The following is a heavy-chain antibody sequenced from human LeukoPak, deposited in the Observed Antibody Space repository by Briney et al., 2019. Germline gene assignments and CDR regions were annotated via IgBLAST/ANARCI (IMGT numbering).Heavy chain of an antibody. CDR1: GGSFSGYY. D-gene: IGHD6-19*01. J-gene: IGHJ4*02. CDR2: INRSGST. V-gene: IGHV4-34*01. Sequence: SETLSLTRAVYGGSFSGYYWSWIRQPPGKGLEWIGEINRSGSTNYNPSLKSRVTISVDTSKNQFSLKLSSVTAADTAVYYCARRGYSSGWPVDYWGQGTLVTVSS. CDR3: ARRGYSSGWPVDY.